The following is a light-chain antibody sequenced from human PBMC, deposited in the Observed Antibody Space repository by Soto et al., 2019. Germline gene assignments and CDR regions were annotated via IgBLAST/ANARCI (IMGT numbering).Light chain of an antibody. CDR1: QGVSANS. V-gene: IGKV3-20*01. CDR2: GAF. J-gene: IGKJ3*01. Sequence: EIVLTQSPGTLSLSPGDRATLSCRASQGVSANSLAWYQHKVGQAPRLLIYGAFSRATGIPDRFSGNGSETDFTLHISRLEPEDFAVYFCHQYGSTPFTFGPGTKVDIK. CDR3: HQYGSTPFT.